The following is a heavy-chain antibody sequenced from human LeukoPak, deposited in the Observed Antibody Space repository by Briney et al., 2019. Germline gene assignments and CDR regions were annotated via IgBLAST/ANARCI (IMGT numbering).Heavy chain of an antibody. J-gene: IGHJ1*01. D-gene: IGHD6-13*01. CDR2: IYNTGST. Sequence: PSETLSLTCTVSGGSINSNSYFWGWIRQTPGKGLEWIGNIYNTGSTSYNPSLKTRITISVDTSKVHFSLSLRSVTAADTAAYFCARSRIAAAGTEYFHHWGRGTLVSVSS. CDR3: ARSRIAAAGTEYFHH. V-gene: IGHV4-39*02. CDR1: GGSINSNSYF.